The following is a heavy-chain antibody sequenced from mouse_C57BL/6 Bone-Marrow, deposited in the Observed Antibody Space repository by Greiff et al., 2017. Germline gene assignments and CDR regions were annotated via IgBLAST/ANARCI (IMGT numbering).Heavy chain of an antibody. V-gene: IGHV7-3*01. Sequence: EVQLVESGGGLVQPGGSLSLSCAASGFTFTDYYMSWVRQPPGKALEWLGFIRNKANGYTTEYSASVMGRITISRDNSQSILYLQMNALRAEDSATYYCARSRAGYSYAMDYWGQGTSVTVSS. CDR3: ARSRAGYSYAMDY. J-gene: IGHJ4*01. CDR1: GFTFTDYY. CDR2: IRNKANGYTT. D-gene: IGHD2-3*01.